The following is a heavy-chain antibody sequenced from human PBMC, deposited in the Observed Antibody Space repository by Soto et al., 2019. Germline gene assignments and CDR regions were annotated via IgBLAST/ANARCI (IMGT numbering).Heavy chain of an antibody. J-gene: IGHJ4*02. CDR2: ISSSGSTI. Sequence: PGGSLRLACAASGFTFSDYYMSWIRQAPGKGLEWVSYISSSGSTIYYADSVKGRFTISRDNAKNSLYLQMNSLRAEDTAVYYCAREAPYQLLARPLDYWGQGTLVTVSS. CDR3: AREAPYQLLARPLDY. D-gene: IGHD2-2*01. V-gene: IGHV3-11*01. CDR1: GFTFSDYY.